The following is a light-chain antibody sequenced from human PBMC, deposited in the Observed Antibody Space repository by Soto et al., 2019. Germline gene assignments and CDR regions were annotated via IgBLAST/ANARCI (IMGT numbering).Light chain of an antibody. J-gene: IGLJ2*01. CDR1: SSDVGGYDF. CDR3: CSYVGGHSWV. CDR2: VVT. V-gene: IGLV2-11*01. Sequence: QSVLTQPRSVSGSPGQSVTISCTGTSSDVGGYDFVSWYQQYPGQAPKLLIYVVTDRPSGVPDRFSVFKSGDTSSLTFSVLQAEDEADYYCCSYVGGHSWVFGGGTKLTVL.